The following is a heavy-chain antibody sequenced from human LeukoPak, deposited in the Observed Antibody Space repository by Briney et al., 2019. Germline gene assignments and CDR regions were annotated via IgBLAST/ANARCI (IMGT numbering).Heavy chain of an antibody. CDR2: ISYDGSNK. D-gene: IGHD1-26*01. CDR3: ARGPLVGATTRSGIDY. V-gene: IGHV3-30-3*01. J-gene: IGHJ4*02. CDR1: GFTFSSYA. Sequence: GGSLRLSCAASGFTFSSYAMHWVRQAPGKGLEWVAVISYDGSNKYYADSVKGRFTISRDNSKNTLYLQMNSLRAEDTAVYHCARGPLVGATTRSGIDYWGQGTLVTVSS.